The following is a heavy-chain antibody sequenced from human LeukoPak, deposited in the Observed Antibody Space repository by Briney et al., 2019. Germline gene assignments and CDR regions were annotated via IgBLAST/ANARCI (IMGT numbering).Heavy chain of an antibody. CDR2: ISYDGSNK. V-gene: IGHV3-30*18. J-gene: IGHJ3*02. CDR3: AKERRVAQEDAFDI. Sequence: GGSLRLSCAASGFTFSSYGMHWVRQAPGKGLEWVAVISYDGSNKYYADSVKGRFTISRDNSKNTLYLQMNSLRAEDTAVYYCAKERRVAQEDAFDIWGQGTMVTVSS. D-gene: IGHD3-3*01. CDR1: GFTFSSYG.